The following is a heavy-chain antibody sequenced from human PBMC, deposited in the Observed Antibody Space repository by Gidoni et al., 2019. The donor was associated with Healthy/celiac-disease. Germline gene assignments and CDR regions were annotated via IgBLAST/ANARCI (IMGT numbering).Heavy chain of an antibody. J-gene: IGHJ4*02. V-gene: IGHV3-9*01. CDR2: ISWNSGSI. Sequence: EVQLVESGGGLVQPGRSVRLSCAASGFTFDDYAMHWVRQAPGKGLEWVSGISWNSGSIGYADSVKGRFTISRDNAKNSLYLQMNSLRAEDTALYYCAKDMGTHRSWYAFHARAFDYWGQGTLVTVSS. D-gene: IGHD2-2*01. CDR3: AKDMGTHRSWYAFHARAFDY. CDR1: GFTFDDYA.